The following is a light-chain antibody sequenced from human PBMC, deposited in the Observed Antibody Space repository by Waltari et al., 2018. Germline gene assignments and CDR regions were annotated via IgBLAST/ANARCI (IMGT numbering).Light chain of an antibody. Sequence: QSALTQPRSVSGSPGQSVTISCAGTSNDVGNYNYVSSYQQHPGKAPKLMINDFNKRPSGVPNRFSGSKSGNTASLTISGLQTEDEADYYCCSYAGSYTWVFGGGTKLTVL. CDR2: DFN. CDR3: CSYAGSYTWV. CDR1: SNDVGNYNY. J-gene: IGLJ3*02. V-gene: IGLV2-11*01.